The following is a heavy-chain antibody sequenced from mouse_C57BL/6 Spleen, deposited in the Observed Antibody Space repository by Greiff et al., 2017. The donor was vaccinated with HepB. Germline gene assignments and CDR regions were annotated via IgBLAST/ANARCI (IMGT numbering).Heavy chain of an antibody. CDR3: ARDYRSSPYYFDY. CDR1: GFSLTSYG. D-gene: IGHD1-1*01. J-gene: IGHJ2*01. CDR2: IWSGGST. Sequence: QVQLKQSGPGLVQPSQCLSITCTVSGFSLTSYGVHWVRQSPGKGLEWLGVIWSGGSTDYYAAFISRLSISKDNSKSQAFFKMNSLQADDTAIYYCARDYRSSPYYFDYWGQGTTLTVSS. V-gene: IGHV2-2*01.